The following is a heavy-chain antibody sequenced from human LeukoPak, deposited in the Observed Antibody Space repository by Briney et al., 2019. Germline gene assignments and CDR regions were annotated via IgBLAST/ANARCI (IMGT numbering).Heavy chain of an antibody. CDR3: ARMNSGSSFDY. CDR2: IYNSETT. CDR1: GGSISSGGYY. D-gene: IGHD3-10*01. J-gene: IGHJ4*02. V-gene: IGHV4-31*03. Sequence: QTLSLTCTVSGGSISSGGYYWSWIRQHPERGLEWIGYIYNSETTYYNPSLKSRVTISVDTSKNQFSLKLSSVTAADTAVYYCARMNSGSSFDYWGQGTLVSVSS.